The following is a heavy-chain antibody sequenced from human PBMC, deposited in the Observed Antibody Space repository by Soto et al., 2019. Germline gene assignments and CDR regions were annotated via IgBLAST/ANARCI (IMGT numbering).Heavy chain of an antibody. V-gene: IGHV3-23*01. D-gene: IGHD3-9*01. J-gene: IGHJ3*02. CDR1: GFTFSSYA. Sequence: PGGSLRLSCAASGFTFSSYAMSWVRQAPGKGLEWVSAISGSGGSTYYADSVKGRFTISRDNSKNTLYLQMNSLRAEDTAVYYCAKEIVEIVSDFFTGAGAFDIWGQGTMVTVSS. CDR2: ISGSGGST. CDR3: AKEIVEIVSDFFTGAGAFDI.